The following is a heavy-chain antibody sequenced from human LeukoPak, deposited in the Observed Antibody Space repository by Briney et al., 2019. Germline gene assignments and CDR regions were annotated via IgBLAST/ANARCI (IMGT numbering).Heavy chain of an antibody. V-gene: IGHV3-30*02. CDR2: IGYDESNK. J-gene: IGHJ4*02. CDR1: GFTFTTYG. CDR3: AKDQGYSQDY. D-gene: IGHD5-18*01. Sequence: GGSLRLSCAASGFTFTTYGIHWVRQAPGKGLEWVAFIGYDESNKYYADSAKGRFTISRENSKNTLYLQMNSLRAEDTGVYYCAKDQGYSQDYWGQGTLVTVSS.